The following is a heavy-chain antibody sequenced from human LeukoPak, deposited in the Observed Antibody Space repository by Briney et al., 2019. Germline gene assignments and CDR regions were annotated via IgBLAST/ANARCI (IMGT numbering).Heavy chain of an antibody. V-gene: IGHV3-9*01. J-gene: IGHJ4*02. CDR2: ISWNSGSI. CDR3: AKGRDSIAVAGTIFDY. CDR1: GFTFDDYA. D-gene: IGHD6-19*01. Sequence: GGSLRLSCAASGFTFDDYAMHWVRQAPGKGLEWVSGISWNSGSIGHADSVKGRFTISRDNAKNSLYLQMNSLRAEDTALYYCAKGRDSIAVAGTIFDYWGQGTLVTVSS.